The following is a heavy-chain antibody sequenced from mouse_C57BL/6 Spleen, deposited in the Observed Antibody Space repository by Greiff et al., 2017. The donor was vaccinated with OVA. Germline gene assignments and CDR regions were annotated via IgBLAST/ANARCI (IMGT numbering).Heavy chain of an antibody. CDR1: GFTFSDYY. CDR3: ARVWLLEGSLYAMDY. J-gene: IGHJ4*01. V-gene: IGHV5-16*01. CDR2: INYDGSST. D-gene: IGHD2-3*01. Sequence: EVHLVESEGGLVQPGSSMKLSCTASGFTFSDYYMAWVRQVPEKGLEWVANINYDGSSTYYLDSLKSRFIISRDNAKNILYLQMSSLKSEDTATYYCARVWLLEGSLYAMDYWGQGTSVTVSS.